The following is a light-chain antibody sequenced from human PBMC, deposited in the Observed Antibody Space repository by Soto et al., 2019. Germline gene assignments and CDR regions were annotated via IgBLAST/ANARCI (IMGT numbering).Light chain of an antibody. J-gene: IGKJ2*01. V-gene: IGKV1-6*01. CDR3: LQHYNFPFT. CDR1: QDISND. Sequence: AIQMTQSPSSLSASVGDRVTISCRASQDISNDLGWYQQKPGKAPKLMIYAASSLQSGVPSRFSGSGSDTDFALTISSLQPEDFATDCCLQHYNFPFTFGQGTKLQIK. CDR2: AAS.